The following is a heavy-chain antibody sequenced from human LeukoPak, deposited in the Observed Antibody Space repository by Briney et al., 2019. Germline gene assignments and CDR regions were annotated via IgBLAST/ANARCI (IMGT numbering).Heavy chain of an antibody. V-gene: IGHV4-39*07. CDR2: IYHSGST. Sequence: SETLSLTCTVSGGSIRSSSYYWGWIRQPPGKGLEWIGSIYHSGSTYYNPSLKSRVTISVDTSKNQFSLKLSSVTAADTAVYYCARDYDSSGYYSDPWGQGTLVTVSS. D-gene: IGHD3-22*01. CDR1: GGSIRSSSYY. J-gene: IGHJ5*02. CDR3: ARDYDSSGYYSDP.